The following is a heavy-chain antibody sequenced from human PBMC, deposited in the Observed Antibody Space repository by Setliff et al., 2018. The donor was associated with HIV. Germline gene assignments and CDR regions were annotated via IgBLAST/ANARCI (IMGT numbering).Heavy chain of an antibody. Sequence: SETLSLTCAVYGVSFSDYYWTWIRQPPGRGLEWIGEIHHTGSTNYNPSLKSRGTISVDTSKKHFSLKLSSVTAADTAIYYCASEDNSGYVDYWGQGTLVTVSS. D-gene: IGHD1-1*01. CDR2: IHHTGST. J-gene: IGHJ4*02. V-gene: IGHV4-34*01. CDR1: GVSFSDYY. CDR3: ASEDNSGYVDY.